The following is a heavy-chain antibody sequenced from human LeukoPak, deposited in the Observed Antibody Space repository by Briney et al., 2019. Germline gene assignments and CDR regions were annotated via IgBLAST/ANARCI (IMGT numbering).Heavy chain of an antibody. Sequence: ASVKVSCKASGCTFSSYAISWVRQAPGQGLEWMGGIIPIFGTANYAQKFQGRVTITTDESTSTAYMELSSLRSEDTAVYYCARDRGVAGVRFLEWPEPFDYWGQGTLVTVSS. CDR3: ARDRGVAGVRFLEWPEPFDY. CDR1: GCTFSSYA. J-gene: IGHJ4*02. V-gene: IGHV1-69*05. D-gene: IGHD3-3*01. CDR2: IIPIFGTA.